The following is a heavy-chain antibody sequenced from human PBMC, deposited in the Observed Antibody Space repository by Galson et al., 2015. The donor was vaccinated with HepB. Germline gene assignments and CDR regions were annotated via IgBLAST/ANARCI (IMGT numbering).Heavy chain of an antibody. Sequence: SVKVSCKASGYTFNGFYMHWIRQAPERGPEWIARINPTSGATNYAQYLQARPTVTKDTSVSTAYMELASLTSDDTALYFCARSLPYGGHLDSWGQGTMVIVSS. CDR3: ARSLPYGGHLDS. V-gene: IGHV1-2*06. D-gene: IGHD4-23*01. J-gene: IGHJ4*02. CDR2: INPTSGAT. CDR1: GYTFNGFY.